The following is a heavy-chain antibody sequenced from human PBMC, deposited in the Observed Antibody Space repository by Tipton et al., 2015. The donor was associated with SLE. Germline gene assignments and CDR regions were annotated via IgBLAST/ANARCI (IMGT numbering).Heavy chain of an antibody. Sequence: SLRLSCAASGFTFSSYAMSWVRQAPGKGLEWVSVIYSGGSSTYYADSVKGRFTISRDNSKNTMYLQMNSLRAEDTAVYYCAKGFSPVVVVPAAGLYFQHWGQGTLVTVSS. V-gene: IGHV3-23*03. CDR1: GFTFSSYA. D-gene: IGHD2-2*01. J-gene: IGHJ1*01. CDR2: IYSGGSST. CDR3: AKGFSPVVVVPAAGLYFQH.